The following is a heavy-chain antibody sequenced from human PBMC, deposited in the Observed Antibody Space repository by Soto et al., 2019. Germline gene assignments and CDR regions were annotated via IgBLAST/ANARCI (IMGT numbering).Heavy chain of an antibody. CDR2: IFWNDDE. J-gene: IGHJ5*02. CDR1: GFSLSSSEVG. D-gene: IGHD6-13*01. Sequence: QITLKESGPTLVKPTQTLTLTCTFSGFSLSSSEVGVGWIRQPPGKALEWLALIFWNDDERYNPSLKSRLTITKDISKNQVVRTMTNMDPVDTATYYCAHSRVFDWFDPWGQGTLVTVSS. CDR3: AHSRVFDWFDP. V-gene: IGHV2-5*01.